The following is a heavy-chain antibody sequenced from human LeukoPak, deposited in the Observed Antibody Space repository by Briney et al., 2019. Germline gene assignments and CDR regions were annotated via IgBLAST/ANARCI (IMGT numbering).Heavy chain of an antibody. V-gene: IGHV6-1*01. D-gene: IGHD3-16*01. CDR1: GDSVSSNSAA. Sequence: SQTLSLTCVISGDSVSSNSAAWNWIRQSPSRGLQWLGRTYYRSKWYNDYAVSVRSRITINPDTSKNQFSLQLNSVTPEDTAVYFCARARDTYVWGSLTPPYYLDSWGQGTLVTVSS. CDR2: TYYRSKWYN. CDR3: ARARDTYVWGSLTPPYYLDS. J-gene: IGHJ4*02.